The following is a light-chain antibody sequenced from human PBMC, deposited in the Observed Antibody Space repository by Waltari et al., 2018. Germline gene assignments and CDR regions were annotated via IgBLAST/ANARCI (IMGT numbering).Light chain of an antibody. Sequence: SALTQPRSVSGSPGQSVTLSCTGTTHDIGSYHYVSWYQQHPGKAPKLIILDVTKRPSGVPDRLSGSKSGNTASQTISGLRAEDEAEYYCCSYAGSYTWVFGGGTKLTVV. CDR1: THDIGSYHY. V-gene: IGLV2-11*01. J-gene: IGLJ3*02. CDR3: CSYAGSYTWV. CDR2: DVT.